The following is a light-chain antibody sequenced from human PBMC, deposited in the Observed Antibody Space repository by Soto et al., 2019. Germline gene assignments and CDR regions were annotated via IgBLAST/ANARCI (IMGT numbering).Light chain of an antibody. CDR2: DVS. CDR1: SSDVGGYNY. CDR3: SSYTSSSTGV. V-gene: IGLV2-14*01. Sequence: QSALTQPASVSGSPGQSITIXCTGTSSDVGGYNYVSWYQQHPGKAPKLMIYDVSNRPSGVSNRFSGSKSGNTASLTISGLQAEDEADYYCSSYTSSSTGVFGTGTKLTVL. J-gene: IGLJ1*01.